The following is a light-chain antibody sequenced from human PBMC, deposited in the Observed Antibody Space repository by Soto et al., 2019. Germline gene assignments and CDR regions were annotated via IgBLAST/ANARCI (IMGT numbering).Light chain of an antibody. CDR1: QSVNSY. Sequence: EIQLTQSPATLSLSPGERATLSCRASQSVNSYLAWYQQKPGQAPRLLIYDASNRATGVPARFSGSGSGTEFTLTISSLQPEDSATYYCQQRSNWPITFGQGTRLEIK. CDR3: QQRSNWPIT. J-gene: IGKJ5*01. V-gene: IGKV3-11*01. CDR2: DAS.